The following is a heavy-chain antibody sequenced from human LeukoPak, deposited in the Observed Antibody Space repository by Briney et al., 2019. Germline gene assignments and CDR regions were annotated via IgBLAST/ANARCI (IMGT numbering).Heavy chain of an antibody. CDR3: AKGGSSSWYFDY. D-gene: IGHD6-13*01. CDR1: GFSFSSYA. J-gene: IGHJ4*02. V-gene: IGHV3-23*01. CDR2: ITGSGRTST. Sequence: GGSLRLSCAASGFSFSSYAMSWVRQAPGKGLEWVSAITGSGRTSTYYADSVKGRFTISRDNSKNTLYLQMNSLRAEDTAVYYCAKGGSSSWYFDYWGQGTLVTVSS.